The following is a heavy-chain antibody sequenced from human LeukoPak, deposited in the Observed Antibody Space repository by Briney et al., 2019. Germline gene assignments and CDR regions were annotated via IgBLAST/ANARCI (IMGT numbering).Heavy chain of an antibody. CDR2: INQDGSEK. Sequence: GGSLRLSCAASGFTFSSYWMSWVRQAPGKGLEWVANINQDGSEKYYVDSVKGRFTISRDNAKNSLYLQMNSLRAEDTAVFYCAASSGWYRVLDYWGQGTLVTVSS. J-gene: IGHJ4*02. V-gene: IGHV3-7*01. CDR1: GFTFSSYW. D-gene: IGHD6-19*01. CDR3: AASSGWYRVLDY.